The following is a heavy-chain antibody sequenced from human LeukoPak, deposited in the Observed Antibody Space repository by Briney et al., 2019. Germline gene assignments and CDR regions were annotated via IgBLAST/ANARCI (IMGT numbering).Heavy chain of an antibody. Sequence: PSETLSLTCTVSGGSISSYYWSWIRQPPGKGLEWIGSIYYSGSTYYNPSLKSRVTISVDTSMNQFSLKLTSVTAADTAVYYCARQAIYCSSTSCYTDYFDYWGQGTLVTVSS. CDR3: ARQAIYCSSTSCYTDYFDY. CDR2: IYYSGST. D-gene: IGHD2-2*02. J-gene: IGHJ4*02. CDR1: GGSISSYY. V-gene: IGHV4-59*05.